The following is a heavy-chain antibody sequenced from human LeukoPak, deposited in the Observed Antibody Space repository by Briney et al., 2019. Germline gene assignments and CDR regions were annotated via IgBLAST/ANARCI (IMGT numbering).Heavy chain of an antibody. CDR2: ISSSSSYI. Sequence: GGSLRISCAASGFTFSSYSMNWVRQAPGKGLEWVSSISSSSSYIYYADSVKGRFTISRDNAKNSLYLQMNSLRAEDTAVYYCARGIAAAGPDYWRQGTLVTVSS. J-gene: IGHJ4*02. D-gene: IGHD6-13*01. CDR3: ARGIAAAGPDY. V-gene: IGHV3-21*01. CDR1: GFTFSSYS.